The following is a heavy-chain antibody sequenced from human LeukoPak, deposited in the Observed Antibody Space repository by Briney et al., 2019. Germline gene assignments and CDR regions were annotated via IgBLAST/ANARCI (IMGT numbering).Heavy chain of an antibody. J-gene: IGHJ6*03. CDR3: AIRGIQTVGHHCLDV. D-gene: IGHD3-10*01. V-gene: IGHV3-23*05. CDR2: IRHSDSNT. Sequence: GGSLRLSCAASGFTFSSSDMSWVRQAPGRGLEWVSSIRHSDSNTYYADSVMGRFTISRANYKNTLYLQMNSLCADDTAVYYWAIRGIQTVGHHCLDVWGKGTTVSVSS. CDR1: GFTFSSSD.